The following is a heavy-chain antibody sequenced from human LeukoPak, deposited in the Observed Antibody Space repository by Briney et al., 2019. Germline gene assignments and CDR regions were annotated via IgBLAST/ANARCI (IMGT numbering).Heavy chain of an antibody. J-gene: IGHJ4*02. V-gene: IGHV4-34*01. Sequence: SETLSLTCAVYGGSFSGYYWSWIRQPPGKGLEWIGEINHSGSTNYNPSLKSRVTISVDTSKNQFSLKLSSVTAADTAVYYCARGSHPVTGTLGGYFDPWGQGTLVTVSS. CDR3: ARGSHPVTGTLGGYFDP. CDR1: GGSFSGYY. D-gene: IGHD6-19*01. CDR2: INHSGST.